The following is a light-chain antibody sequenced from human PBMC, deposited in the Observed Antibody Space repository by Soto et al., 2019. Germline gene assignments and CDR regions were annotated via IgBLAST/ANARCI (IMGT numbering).Light chain of an antibody. CDR2: EVN. V-gene: IGLV2-14*01. Sequence: SVLTQPASVSGSPGQSITISCTGTSSDVGGYDYVSWYQQHPGKAPKLMIFEVNNRPSGVSNRFSGSKSGNTASLTISGLQADDETDYYCSSYTSGNTWVFGGGTKLTVL. CDR1: SSDVGGYDY. CDR3: SSYTSGNTWV. J-gene: IGLJ3*02.